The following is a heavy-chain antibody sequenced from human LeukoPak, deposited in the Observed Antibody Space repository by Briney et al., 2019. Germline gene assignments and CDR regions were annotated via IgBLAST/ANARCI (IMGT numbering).Heavy chain of an antibody. CDR1: GGSFSGYY. V-gene: IGHV4-34*01. CDR3: ASYGDYGMDV. J-gene: IGHJ6*02. CDR2: INHSGST. D-gene: IGHD4-17*01. Sequence: SETLPLTCAVYGGSFSGYYWSWIRQPPGKGLEWIGEINHSGSTNYNPSLKSRVTISVDTSKNQFSLKLSSVTAADTAVYYCASYGDYGMDVWGQGTTVTVSS.